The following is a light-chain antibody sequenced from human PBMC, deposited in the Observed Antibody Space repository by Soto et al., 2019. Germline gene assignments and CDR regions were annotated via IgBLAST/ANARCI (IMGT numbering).Light chain of an antibody. CDR1: SSDVGGYNY. V-gene: IGLV2-8*01. CDR3: SSYAGSNNFVV. J-gene: IGLJ2*01. Sequence: QAVVTQPPSASGSPGQSVTISCTGTSSDVGGYNYVSWYQQHPGKAPKLMIYEVSKRPSGVPDRFSGSKSGNTASLTVSGIQAEDEADYCCSSYAGSNNFVVFGGGTKLTVL. CDR2: EVS.